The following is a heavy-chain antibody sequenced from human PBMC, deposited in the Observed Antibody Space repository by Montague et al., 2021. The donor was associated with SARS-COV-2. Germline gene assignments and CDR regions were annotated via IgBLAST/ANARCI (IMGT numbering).Heavy chain of an antibody. CDR2: IYHSGTT. D-gene: IGHD2-21*01. CDR3: ARPSMVSRNYYYYGIDV. V-gene: IGHV4-59*01. CDR1: GGSINSFY. Sequence: SKTLSLTCIVSGGSINSFYWSWIRQPPGKGLEWIGYIYHSGTTHYSPSLKSRVAISLDTSKNQFSLTLNSVTAADTAVYYCARPSMVSRNYYYYGIDVWGQGTTVTVSS. J-gene: IGHJ6*02.